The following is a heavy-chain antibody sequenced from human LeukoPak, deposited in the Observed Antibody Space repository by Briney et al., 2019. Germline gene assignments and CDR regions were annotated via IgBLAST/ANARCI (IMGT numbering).Heavy chain of an antibody. CDR1: GFTFNSYW. CDR3: ARVYSSSSGKNAFDV. J-gene: IGHJ3*01. CDR2: IKQDGSEK. V-gene: IGHV3-7*03. D-gene: IGHD6-6*01. Sequence: GGSLRLSCAASGFTFNSYWMSWVRQAPGKGLEWVANIKQDGSEKYYVDSVKGRFTISRDNAKNSLDLQMNSLRAEDTAVYYCARVYSSSSGKNAFDVWGQGTMVIVSP.